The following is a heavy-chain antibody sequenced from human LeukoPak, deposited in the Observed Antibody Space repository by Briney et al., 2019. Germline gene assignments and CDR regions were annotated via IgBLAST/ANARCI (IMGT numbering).Heavy chain of an antibody. CDR2: ICYSGST. J-gene: IGHJ3*02. CDR1: GGSISSSSYY. V-gene: IGHV4-39*07. D-gene: IGHD1-26*01. Sequence: PSETLSLTCTVSGGSISSSSYYWGWIRQPPGKGLEWIGSICYSGSTPYNPSLKSRVTISVDTSKNQFSLKLSSVTAADAAVYYCARVWELSDAFDIWGQGTMVTVSS. CDR3: ARVWELSDAFDI.